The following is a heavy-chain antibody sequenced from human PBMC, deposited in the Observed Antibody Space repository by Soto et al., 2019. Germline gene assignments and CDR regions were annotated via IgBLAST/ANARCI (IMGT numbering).Heavy chain of an antibody. CDR1: GGSIHSFY. D-gene: IGHD5-18*01. J-gene: IGHJ4*02. CDR3: ARIKRGYSYGSIIDY. CDR2: VFYNGIT. Sequence: SETLSLTCPVSGGSIHSFYWSWIRQPPGKGLEWIGYVFYNGITTYNPPLQSRVTISVDTSKNHFSLKLRSMIAADTAIYFCARIKRGYSYGSIIDYWGRGTLVTV. V-gene: IGHV4-59*12.